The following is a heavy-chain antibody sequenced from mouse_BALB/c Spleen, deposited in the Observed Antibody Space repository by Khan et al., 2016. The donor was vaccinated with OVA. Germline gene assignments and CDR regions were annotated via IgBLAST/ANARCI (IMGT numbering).Heavy chain of an antibody. CDR3: ARPPYFSYVMGY. CDR2: INTYTGEP. D-gene: IGHD2-10*01. CDR1: GYTFTNYG. V-gene: IGHV9-3-1*01. J-gene: IGHJ4*01. Sequence: QIQLVQSGPELKKPGETVKISCKASGYTFTNYGMNWVKQAPGKGLKWMGWINTYTGEPTYADDFKGRFAFSFETSASTAYLQINNLKNEDTATYFCARPPYFSYVMGYWGQGTSVTVSS.